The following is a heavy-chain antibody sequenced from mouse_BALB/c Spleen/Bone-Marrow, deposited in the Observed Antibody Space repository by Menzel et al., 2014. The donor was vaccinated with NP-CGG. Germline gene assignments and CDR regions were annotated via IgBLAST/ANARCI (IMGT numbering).Heavy chain of an antibody. CDR1: GFNIKDTY. CDR2: IDPANGNT. CDR3: AKYYYGNSLFAY. Sequence: EVKLVESGAELVKPGASVKLSCTASGFNIKDTYMHWVKQRPEQGLEWIGRIDPANGNTKYDPKFQGKATITADTSSNTAYRQLSSLTSEDTAVYYCAKYYYGNSLFAYWGQGTLVTVSA. V-gene: IGHV14-3*02. D-gene: IGHD1-1*01. J-gene: IGHJ3*01.